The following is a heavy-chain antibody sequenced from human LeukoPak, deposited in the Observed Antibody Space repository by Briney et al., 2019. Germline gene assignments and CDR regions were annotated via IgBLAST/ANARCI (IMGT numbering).Heavy chain of an antibody. D-gene: IGHD3-22*01. V-gene: IGHV1-69*02. CDR3: ASDYYDSSGYYR. CDR2: IIPILGIA. Sequence: SVTVSCTASGGTFSSYTISWVRKAHGQGLEWMGRIIPILGIANYEKKFQGRVTITADKSTSTAYMELSSLRSEDTAVYYCASDYYDSSGYYRWGQGTLVTVSS. J-gene: IGHJ5*02. CDR1: GGTFSSYT.